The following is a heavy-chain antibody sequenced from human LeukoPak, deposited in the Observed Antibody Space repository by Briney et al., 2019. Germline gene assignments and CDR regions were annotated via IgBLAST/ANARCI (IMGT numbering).Heavy chain of an antibody. CDR1: GFTFSSYW. Sequence: GGSLRLSCAASGFTFSSYWMSLVRQAPGKGLEWVANIKQDGSEKYYVDSVKGRFTISRDNAKNSLYLQMNSLRAEDTAVYYCARGRGRHYDFWSGYYPPTVYYYMDVWGKGTTVTVSS. J-gene: IGHJ6*03. CDR2: IKQDGSEK. V-gene: IGHV3-7*01. CDR3: ARGRGRHYDFWSGYYPPTVYYYMDV. D-gene: IGHD3-3*01.